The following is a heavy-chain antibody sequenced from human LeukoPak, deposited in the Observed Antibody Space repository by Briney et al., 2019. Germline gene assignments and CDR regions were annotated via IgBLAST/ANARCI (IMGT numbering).Heavy chain of an antibody. CDR2: INQDGSEK. CDR3: ARNRGISD. Sequence: PGGSLRLSCTASGFSLSNSWMSWVRQAPGTGLEWVANINQDGSEKHYVDSVKGRFTISRDNAKNSLYLQMNSLRAEDTAVYYCARNRGISDWGQGTLVTVSS. J-gene: IGHJ4*02. D-gene: IGHD1-14*01. CDR1: GFSLSNSW. V-gene: IGHV3-7*01.